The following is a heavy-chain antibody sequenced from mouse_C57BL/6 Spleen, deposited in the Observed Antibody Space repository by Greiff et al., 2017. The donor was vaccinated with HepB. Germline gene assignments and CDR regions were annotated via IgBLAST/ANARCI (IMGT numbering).Heavy chain of an antibody. V-gene: IGHV1-26*01. D-gene: IGHD1-1*01. CDR2: INPNNGGT. J-gene: IGHJ2*01. CDR1: GYTFTDYY. Sequence: VQLQQSGPELVKPGASVKISCKASGYTFTDYYMNWVKQSHGKSLEWIGDINPNNGGTSYNQKFKGKATLTVDKSSSTAYMELRSLTSEDSAVYYCAKGDYYGSSYLDYWGQGTTLTVSS. CDR3: AKGDYYGSSYLDY.